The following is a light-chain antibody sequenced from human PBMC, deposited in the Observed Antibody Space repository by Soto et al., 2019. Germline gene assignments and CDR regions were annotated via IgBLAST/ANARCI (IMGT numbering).Light chain of an antibody. CDR3: QQYGSSSWT. CDR2: GAS. CDR1: QSVSSSY. V-gene: IGKV3-20*01. Sequence: EIVLTQSPGTLSLSPGERATLSCRASQSVSSSYLAWYQHKPGQSPRLLIYGASSSATGIPDRFSGSLSGXXXXXXXXXXXXXDFAXYYXQQYGSSSWTFGHGTKVEIK. J-gene: IGKJ1*01.